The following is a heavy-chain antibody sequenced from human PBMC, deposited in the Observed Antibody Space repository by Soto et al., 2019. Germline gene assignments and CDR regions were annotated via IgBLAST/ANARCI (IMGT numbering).Heavy chain of an antibody. CDR2: INPFDGSR. D-gene: IGHD3-22*01. V-gene: IGHV1-46*01. CDR1: GYIFTSYY. Sequence: ASVKVCCKASGYIFTSYYIHWVRQAPGQGLEWMGWINPFDGSRMFAQSFQGRVTMTRDTSTSTVYMEVSSLRAEDTAVYYCVRGDGDYYDGNGYLGRHWGQGTLVTVSS. CDR3: VRGDGDYYDGNGYLGRH. J-gene: IGHJ4*02.